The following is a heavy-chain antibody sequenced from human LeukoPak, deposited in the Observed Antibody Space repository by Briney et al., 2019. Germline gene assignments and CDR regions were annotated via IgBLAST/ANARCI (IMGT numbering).Heavy chain of an antibody. D-gene: IGHD3-9*01. CDR2: ISGGGGST. V-gene: IGHV3-23*01. Sequence: GGSLRLSCAASGFNFRTYAMTWVRQAPGKGLEWVSAISGGGGSTYYADSVKGRFTISRDNSKNTLYLQMNSLRAEDTAVYYCAKDPDPALLNFDWSWDGDYWGQGTLVTVSS. CDR3: AKDPDPALLNFDWSWDGDY. J-gene: IGHJ4*02. CDR1: GFNFRTYA.